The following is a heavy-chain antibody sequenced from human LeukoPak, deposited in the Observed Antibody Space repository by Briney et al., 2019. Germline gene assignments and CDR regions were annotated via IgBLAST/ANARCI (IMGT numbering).Heavy chain of an antibody. CDR1: GGSISSYY. D-gene: IGHD2-21*02. Sequence: SETLSLTCTVSGGSISSYYWSWIRQPPGKGLEWIGEINHSGSTNYNPSLKSRVTISVDTSKNQFSLELSSVTAADTAVYYCARDCGGDRKRRNWFDPWGQGTLVTVSS. J-gene: IGHJ5*02. CDR3: ARDCGGDRKRRNWFDP. V-gene: IGHV4-34*01. CDR2: INHSGST.